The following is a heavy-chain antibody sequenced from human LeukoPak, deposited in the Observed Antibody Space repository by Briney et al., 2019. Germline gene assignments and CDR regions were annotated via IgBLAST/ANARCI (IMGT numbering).Heavy chain of an antibody. D-gene: IGHD3-22*01. J-gene: IGHJ6*03. CDR3: ARGRFDYYDSSGYYRPREYYYDYYYMDV. CDR1: GGSISNSSYY. V-gene: IGHV4-39*07. CDR2: IYYSGST. Sequence: SETLSLTCNVSGGSISNSSYYWGWIRHPPGKELEWIAIIYYSGSTNYNSSLKSRVTISVGTSKNQFSLKLSSMTAADTAVYYCARGRFDYYDSSGYYRPREYYYDYYYMDVWGKGTTVTVSS.